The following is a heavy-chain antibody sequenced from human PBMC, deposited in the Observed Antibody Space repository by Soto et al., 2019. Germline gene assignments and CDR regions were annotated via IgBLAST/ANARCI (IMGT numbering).Heavy chain of an antibody. CDR2: IYYSGST. V-gene: IGHV4-31*03. J-gene: IGHJ4*01. D-gene: IGHD6-19*01. CDR3: ARDRGDFGASRGFFAS. CDR1: GGSIRSGGFY. Sequence: SETLSLICTVSGGSIRSGGFYWNWIRQHPGKGLEWLGYIYYSGSTHYNPSLKSRLAISLDTSKNQFSLTLSSVTAADTAVYFCARDRGDFGASRGFFASWGHGTLVTVSS.